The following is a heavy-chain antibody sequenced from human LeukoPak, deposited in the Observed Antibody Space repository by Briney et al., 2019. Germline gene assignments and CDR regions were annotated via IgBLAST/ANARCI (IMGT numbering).Heavy chain of an antibody. CDR2: IDHRGTA. CDR1: GASYNAYY. Sequence: SETLSLTCAVYGASYNAYYWSWIRQPPGKGLEWIGDIDHRGTATYNPSLKSRLTISADASKNQFSLKLNSVTDADTAVYYCARDRDYYDSSGYPPLGYWGQGTLVTVSS. V-gene: IGHV4-34*01. J-gene: IGHJ4*02. D-gene: IGHD3-22*01. CDR3: ARDRDYYDSSGYPPLGY.